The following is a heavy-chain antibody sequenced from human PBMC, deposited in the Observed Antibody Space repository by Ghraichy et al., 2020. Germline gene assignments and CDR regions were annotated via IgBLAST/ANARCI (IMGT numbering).Heavy chain of an antibody. CDR2: ISAGGGST. CDR3: AHIAVTGNWYFNL. CDR1: GFSFSTSG. J-gene: IGHJ2*01. V-gene: IGHV3-23*01. Sequence: WGSLRLSCAASGFSFSTSGMSWVRQSPGKGLEWVSSISAGGGSTYHADSVKGRFTISRDNSKSTLYLQMNSLRAEDTAVYYCAHIAVTGNWYFNLWGRGTLGTVPS. D-gene: IGHD6-19*01.